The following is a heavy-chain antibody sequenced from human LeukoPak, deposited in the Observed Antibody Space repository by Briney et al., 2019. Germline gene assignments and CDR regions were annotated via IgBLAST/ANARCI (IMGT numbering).Heavy chain of an antibody. D-gene: IGHD2-2*02. CDR2: ISWNSGSI. V-gene: IGHV3-9*01. J-gene: IGHJ4*02. Sequence: PGGSLRLSCAASGFTFDDYAMHWVRQAPGKGLEWVSGISWNSGSIGYADSVKGRFTISRDNAKSSLYLQMNSLRAEDTALYYCAKSSGQYCSSTSCYTAAYFDYWGQGTLVTVSS. CDR1: GFTFDDYA. CDR3: AKSSGQYCSSTSCYTAAYFDY.